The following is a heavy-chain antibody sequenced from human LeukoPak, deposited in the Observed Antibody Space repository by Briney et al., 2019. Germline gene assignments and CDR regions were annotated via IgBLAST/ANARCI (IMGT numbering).Heavy chain of an antibody. CDR1: GFTFSSYG. D-gene: IGHD2-15*01. J-gene: IGHJ5*02. CDR3: ARDPLYCSGGSCSFP. CDR2: IWYDGSNK. Sequence: PGGSLRLSCAASGFTFSSYGMHWVRQAPGKGLEWVAVIWYDGSNKYYADSVKGRFTISRDNAKNSLYLQMNSLRAEDTAVYYCARDPLYCSGGSCSFPWGQGTLVTVSS. V-gene: IGHV3-33*01.